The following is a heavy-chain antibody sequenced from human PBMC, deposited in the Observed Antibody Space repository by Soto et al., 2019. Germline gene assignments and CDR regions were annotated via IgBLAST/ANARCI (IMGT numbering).Heavy chain of an antibody. J-gene: IGHJ4*02. V-gene: IGHV4-39*01. CDR3: ARRRSTGYLPLDY. CDR1: GGSISSSSYY. CDR2: IYYSGST. D-gene: IGHD3-22*01. Sequence: PSETLSLTCTVSGGSISSSSYYWGWIRQPPGKGLEWIGSIYYSGSTYYNPSLKSRVTISVDTSKNQFSLKLTSVTATDTAVYYCARRRSTGYLPLDYWGQGTLVTVSS.